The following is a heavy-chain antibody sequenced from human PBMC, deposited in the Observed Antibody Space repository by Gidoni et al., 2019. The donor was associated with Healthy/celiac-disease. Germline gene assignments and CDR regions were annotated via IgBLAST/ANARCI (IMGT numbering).Heavy chain of an antibody. Sequence: ELQLVESGGGLVKPGGSLSLPCPASGFPFSSYSMNWVRQGPGKGLEGVSSISSSSSYIYYADSVKGRFTISRDNAKNSLYLQMNSLRAEDTAVYYCARDLGGDVNWGAFDIWGQGTMVTVSS. D-gene: IGHD2-21*02. CDR1: GFPFSSYS. J-gene: IGHJ3*02. V-gene: IGHV3-21*01. CDR2: ISSSSSYI. CDR3: ARDLGGDVNWGAFDI.